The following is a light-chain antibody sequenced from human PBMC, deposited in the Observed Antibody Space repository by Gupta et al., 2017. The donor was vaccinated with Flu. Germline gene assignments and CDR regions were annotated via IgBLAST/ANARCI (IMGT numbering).Light chain of an antibody. CDR1: DVGGTY. Sequence: SPGQTATITCFGDDVGGTYISWYQHKPGQSPVLLIYQYNERPSGIPERFSGSTSGNTATLTISGTQATDEADYYCQAWDTSIVIFGGGTKLTVL. CDR2: QYN. V-gene: IGLV3-1*01. J-gene: IGLJ2*01. CDR3: QAWDTSIVI.